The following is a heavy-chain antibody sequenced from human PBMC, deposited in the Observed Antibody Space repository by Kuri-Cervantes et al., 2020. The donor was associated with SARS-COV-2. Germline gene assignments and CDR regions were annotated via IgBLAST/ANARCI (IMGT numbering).Heavy chain of an antibody. V-gene: IGHV4-4*07. D-gene: IGHD5-24*01. Sequence: ESLKISCAASGFTFSDYYMSWIRQPAGKGLEWIGHLDTSGSPTYNPSLRGRVTISLDPSNNRFSLSLTSTTAADTAVYYCGKVSWLQLWRRYSDSWGQGALVTVSS. CDR1: GFTFSDYY. CDR3: GKVSWLQLWRRYSDS. J-gene: IGHJ4*02. CDR2: LDTSGSP.